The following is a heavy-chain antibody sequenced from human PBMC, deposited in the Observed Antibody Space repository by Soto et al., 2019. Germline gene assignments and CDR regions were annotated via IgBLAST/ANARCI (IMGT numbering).Heavy chain of an antibody. V-gene: IGHV3-74*01. D-gene: IGHD6-13*01. Sequence: GGSLRLSCAAPGFTFSSYWMHWVRQAPGKGLVWVSRINSDGSSTSYADSVKGRFTISRDNAKNTLYLQMNSLRAEDTAVYYCARDLPGIAAAGNYYYYGMDVWGQGTTVTVSS. J-gene: IGHJ6*02. CDR3: ARDLPGIAAAGNYYYYGMDV. CDR2: INSDGSST. CDR1: GFTFSSYW.